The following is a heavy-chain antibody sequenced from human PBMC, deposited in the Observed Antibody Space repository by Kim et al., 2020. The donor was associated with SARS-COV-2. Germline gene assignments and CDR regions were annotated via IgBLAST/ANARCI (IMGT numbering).Heavy chain of an antibody. CDR1: GGSVSSGSYY. Sequence: SETLSLTCTVSGGSVSSGSYYWSWIRQPPGKGLEWIGYIYYSGSTNYNPSLKSRVTISVDTSKNQFSLKLSSVTAADTAVHYCARDYYGSGSYYNWFDPWGQGTLVTVSS. V-gene: IGHV4-61*01. CDR3: ARDYYGSGSYYNWFDP. D-gene: IGHD3-10*01. J-gene: IGHJ5*02. CDR2: IYYSGST.